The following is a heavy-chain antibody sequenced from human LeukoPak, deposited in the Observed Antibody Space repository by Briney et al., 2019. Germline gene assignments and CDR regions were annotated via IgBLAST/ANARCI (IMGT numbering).Heavy chain of an antibody. V-gene: IGHV1-2*02. CDR2: INPNSGGT. D-gene: IGHD3-3*01. Sequence: VASVKVSCKASGYTFTRYYMHWVRQAPGQGREWMGWINPNSGGTNYAQMFQGRVTMTRDTSISTAYMELGRLRSDYTAVYYCARGSGVKIFGVVTAFDYWGQGTLVTVSS. J-gene: IGHJ4*02. CDR1: GYTFTRYY. CDR3: ARGSGVKIFGVVTAFDY.